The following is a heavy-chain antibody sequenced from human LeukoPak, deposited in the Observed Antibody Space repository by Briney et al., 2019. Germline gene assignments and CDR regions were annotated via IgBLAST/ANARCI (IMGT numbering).Heavy chain of an antibody. CDR1: GGSISSYY. V-gene: IGHV4-59*01. D-gene: IGHD5-24*01. Sequence: SETLSLTCTVSGGSISSYYWSWIRQPPGKGLEWIGYIYNSGSTDYNPSLKSRVTISIDMSKNQFSLKLSSVTAADTAVYYCVRDLDGYNFLDYWGHGTLVTVSS. CDR3: VRDLDGYNFLDY. CDR2: IYNSGST. J-gene: IGHJ4*01.